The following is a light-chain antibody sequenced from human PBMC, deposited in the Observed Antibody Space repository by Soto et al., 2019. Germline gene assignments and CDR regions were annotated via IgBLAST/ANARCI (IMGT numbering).Light chain of an antibody. CDR3: QQSYSSPPT. CDR1: QSISNH. V-gene: IGKV1-39*01. Sequence: DVQMTQSPSSLSASVEDRFIITCRSSQSISNHLNWYQQKPGKAPKLLIVAASRLQSGVPSRFSGSRSGPYFTLTISSLQHEDFATYYCQQSYSSPPTFGQGTKVDIK. CDR2: AAS. J-gene: IGKJ1*01.